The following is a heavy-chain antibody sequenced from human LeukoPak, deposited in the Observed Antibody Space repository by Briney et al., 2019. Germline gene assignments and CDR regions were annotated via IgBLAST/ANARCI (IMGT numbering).Heavy chain of an antibody. CDR1: GGTFSSYT. J-gene: IGHJ3*02. CDR3: ARPVWGVTHDAFDI. Sequence: ASVKVSCKASGGTFSSYTITWVRQAPGQGLEWMGRIIPILGIANYAQKFQGRVTITADKSTSTAYMELSSLRSEDTAVYYCARPVWGVTHDAFDIWGQGTMVTVSS. CDR2: IIPILGIA. D-gene: IGHD3-16*01. V-gene: IGHV1-69*02.